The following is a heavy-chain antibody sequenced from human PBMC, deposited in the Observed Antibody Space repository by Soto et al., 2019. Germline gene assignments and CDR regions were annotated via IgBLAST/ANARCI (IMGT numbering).Heavy chain of an antibody. J-gene: IGHJ3*02. V-gene: IGHV3-11*05. CDR1: GFILSDHY. D-gene: IGHD3-16*01. CDR2: ISSGSGST. CDR3: ARAHIGGAWAHGFDI. Sequence: GGSLRLSCAASGFILSDHYMTWIRQAPGKGLEWISYISSGSGSTSYADSVKGRFTISRDNAKNSLFLQMKSLRAEDTALYYCARAHIGGAWAHGFDIWGQGTMVTVSS.